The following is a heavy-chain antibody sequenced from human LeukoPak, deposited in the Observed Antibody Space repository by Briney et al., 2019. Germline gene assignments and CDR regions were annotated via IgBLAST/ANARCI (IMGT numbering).Heavy chain of an antibody. Sequence: GESLKISCKGSGYSFTSYWISWVGQMPGKRLEWMGRIDPSDSYTKYSPSLQGHVTISADKSISTAYLQWSSLKASDTAMYYCARSYYYDSRGDYWGQGTLVTVSP. V-gene: IGHV5-10-1*01. CDR2: IDPSDSYT. D-gene: IGHD3-22*01. CDR3: ARSYYYDSRGDY. J-gene: IGHJ4*02. CDR1: GYSFTSYW.